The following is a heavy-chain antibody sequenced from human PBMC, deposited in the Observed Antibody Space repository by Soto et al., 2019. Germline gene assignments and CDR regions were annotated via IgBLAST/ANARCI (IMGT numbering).Heavy chain of an antibody. CDR3: ARTCRSGGSCYHEY. CDR2: INAGNGNT. D-gene: IGHD2-15*01. CDR1: GYTFTSYA. J-gene: IGHJ4*02. V-gene: IGHV1-3*01. Sequence: ASVKVSCKASGYTFTSYAMHWVRQAPGQRLEWMGWINAGNGNTKYSQKFQGRVTITRDTSTSTTYMEVGSLRSDDTAVYYCARTCRSGGSCYHEYWGEGTLVTVSS.